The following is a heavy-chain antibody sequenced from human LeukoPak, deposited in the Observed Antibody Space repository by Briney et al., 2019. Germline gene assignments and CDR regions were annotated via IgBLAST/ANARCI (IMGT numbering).Heavy chain of an antibody. CDR3: ARGSYSFFDY. V-gene: IGHV3-33*01. Sequence: GGSLRLSCAASGFTFSSYGMHWVRQAPGKGLEWVAVIWYDGSNKYYADSVKGRFTISRENAKNSLYLQMNSLRAGDTAVYYCARGSYSFFDYWGQGTLVTVSS. J-gene: IGHJ4*02. D-gene: IGHD3-10*01. CDR2: IWYDGSNK. CDR1: GFTFSSYG.